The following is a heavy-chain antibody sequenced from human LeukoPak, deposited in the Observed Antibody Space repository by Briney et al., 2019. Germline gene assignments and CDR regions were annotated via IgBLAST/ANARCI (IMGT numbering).Heavy chain of an antibody. J-gene: IGHJ3*02. D-gene: IGHD3-10*01. CDR3: ARSFLWFTDAFDI. Sequence: GGSLRLSCAASGFTFSSYSMNWVRQAPGKGLEWVSSISSSSSYIYYADSVKGRFTISRDNAKNSLYLQMNSLRAEDTAVYYCARSFLWFTDAFDIWGQGTMVTVSS. V-gene: IGHV3-21*01. CDR1: GFTFSSYS. CDR2: ISSSSSYI.